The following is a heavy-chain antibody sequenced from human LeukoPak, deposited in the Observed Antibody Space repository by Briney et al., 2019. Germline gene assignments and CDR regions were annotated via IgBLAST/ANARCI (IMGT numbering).Heavy chain of an antibody. CDR2: IYTSGST. V-gene: IGHV4-4*07. J-gene: IGHJ4*02. CDR1: GGSISSYY. D-gene: IGHD3-10*01. Sequence: SETLSLTCTVSGGSISSYYWSWIRQPAGKGLEWIGRIYTSGSTNYNPSLKSRVTMSVDTSKNHFSLKLSSVTAADTAVYYCARMVPPRNYYGSGSYDYWGQGTLVTVSS. CDR3: ARMVPPRNYYGSGSYDY.